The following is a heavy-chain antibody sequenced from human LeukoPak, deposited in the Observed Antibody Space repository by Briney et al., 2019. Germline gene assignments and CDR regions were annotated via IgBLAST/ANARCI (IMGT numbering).Heavy chain of an antibody. V-gene: IGHV1-8*01. CDR3: ARGLAFGDNYYYYYYMDV. CDR2: MNPNSDNT. CDR1: GYTFTSYD. J-gene: IGHJ6*03. Sequence: ASVKVSCKASGYTFTSYDINWVRQATGQGLEWMGWMNPNSDNTGYAQKFQGRVTMTRNTSISTAYMELSSLRSEDTAVYYCARGLAFGDNYYYYYYMDVWGKGTTVTVSS. D-gene: IGHD3-16*01.